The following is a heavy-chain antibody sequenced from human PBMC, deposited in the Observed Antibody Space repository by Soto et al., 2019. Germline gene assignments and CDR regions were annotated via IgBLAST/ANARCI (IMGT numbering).Heavy chain of an antibody. V-gene: IGHV4-30-2*01. CDR3: ARGMTTVTTYDY. J-gene: IGHJ4*02. D-gene: IGHD4-4*01. Sequence: QLQLQESGSGLVKPSQTLSLTCAVSGGSISSGGYSWSCIRQPPGKGLEWIGYIYHSGSTYYNPSLKGPVTISVDRSKTQFSLNLSSVTAADTAVYYCARGMTTVTTYDYWGQGTLVSVSS. CDR1: GGSISSGGYS. CDR2: IYHSGST.